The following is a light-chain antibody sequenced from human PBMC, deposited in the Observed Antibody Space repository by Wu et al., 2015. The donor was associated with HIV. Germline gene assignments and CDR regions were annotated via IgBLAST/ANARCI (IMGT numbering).Light chain of an antibody. Sequence: DIQMTQSPSTLSASVGDRVAITCRASQDISKWLAWYQQKPGKAPNLLIYKASTLPSGVPSRFSGSGSVTDFTLTISSLQPDDFAIYYCQQSYTSPRTFGQGTKV. CDR1: QDISKW. CDR3: QQSYTSPRT. J-gene: IGKJ1*01. CDR2: KAS. V-gene: IGKV1-5*03.